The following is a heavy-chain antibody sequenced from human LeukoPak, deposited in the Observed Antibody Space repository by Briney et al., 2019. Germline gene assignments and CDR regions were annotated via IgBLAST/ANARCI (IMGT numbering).Heavy chain of an antibody. J-gene: IGHJ4*02. D-gene: IGHD5-12*01. Sequence: GGSLRLSCAASGFTFSSYWMHWVRQAPGKGLVWVSRINSDGSSTSYADSVKGRFTISRDNAKNTLYLQMNSLRAEDTAVYYCARESGYDYAVVKNWGQGTLVTVSS. V-gene: IGHV3-74*01. CDR3: ARESGYDYAVVKN. CDR2: INSDGSST. CDR1: GFTFSSYW.